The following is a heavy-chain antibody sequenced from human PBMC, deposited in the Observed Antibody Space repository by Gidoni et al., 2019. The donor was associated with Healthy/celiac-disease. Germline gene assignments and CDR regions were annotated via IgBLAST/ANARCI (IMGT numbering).Heavy chain of an antibody. CDR2: IKSKTDGGTT. CDR1: GFTFRNAW. V-gene: IGHV3-15*07. J-gene: IGHJ4*02. CDR3: TTHYDYVWGSYRYGVY. D-gene: IGHD3-16*02. Sequence: EVQLVESGGGLVKPGGSLRLSCAASGFTFRNAWMNWVRQAPGKGLEWVGRIKSKTDGGTTDYAAPVKGRFTISRDDSKNTLYLQMNSLKTEDTAVYYCTTHYDYVWGSYRYGVYWGQGTLVTVSS.